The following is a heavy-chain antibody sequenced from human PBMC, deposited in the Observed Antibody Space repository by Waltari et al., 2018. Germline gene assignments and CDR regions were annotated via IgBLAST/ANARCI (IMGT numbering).Heavy chain of an antibody. Sequence: QLQVQESGPGLVKPSETLSLTCTVSGGAITTTNYYWGWSRPPPGKGLEWIGSSYYNGNTYYTQSLKSRVTISADTSKNQFSLNLNSVTAADTAVYYCASLLTGDWGQGVLVTVSS. CDR2: SYYNGNT. CDR1: GGAITTTNYY. CDR3: ASLLTGD. V-gene: IGHV4-39*01. J-gene: IGHJ4*02. D-gene: IGHD3-9*01.